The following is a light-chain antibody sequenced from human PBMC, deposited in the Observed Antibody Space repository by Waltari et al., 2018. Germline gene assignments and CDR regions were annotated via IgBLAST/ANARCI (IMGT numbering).Light chain of an antibody. CDR3: QQFYSAPYT. CDR2: WAS. CDR1: QSVLYSSNNKNY. V-gene: IGKV4-1*01. J-gene: IGKJ2*01. Sequence: DIVMTQSPDSLAVSLGERATINCKSSQSVLYSSNNKNYFAWDQQKPGQPPKLLIYWASTRGSGVPDRFSGSGSGTDFTLTISSLQAEDVAVYYCQQFYSAPYTFGQGTKLEIK.